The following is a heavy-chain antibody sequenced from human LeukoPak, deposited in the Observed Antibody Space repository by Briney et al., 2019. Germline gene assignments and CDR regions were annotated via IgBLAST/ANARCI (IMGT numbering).Heavy chain of an antibody. J-gene: IGHJ5*02. CDR3: ARDLNSRAYYDFWSGYSDPNWFDP. CDR2: IYTSGST. D-gene: IGHD3-3*01. CDR1: GGSISSYY. Sequence: PSETLSLTCTVSGGSISSYYWSWIRQPAGKGLEWIGRIYTSGSTNYNPPLKSRVTMSVDTSKNQFSLKLSSVTAADTAVYYCARDLNSRAYYDFWSGYSDPNWFDPWGQGTLVTVSS. V-gene: IGHV4-4*07.